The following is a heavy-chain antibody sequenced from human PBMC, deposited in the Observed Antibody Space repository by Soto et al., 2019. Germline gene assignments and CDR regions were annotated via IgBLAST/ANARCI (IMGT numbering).Heavy chain of an antibody. D-gene: IGHD6-19*01. CDR2: IYYSGST. CDR1: GGSISSYY. J-gene: IGHJ6*02. V-gene: IGHV4-59*08. CDR3: ARHSAVAGTVYYYGMDV. Sequence: QVQLQESGPGLVKPSETLSLTCTVSGGSISSYYWSWIRQPPGKGLEWIGYIYYSGSTNYNPSLNRRVTISVATSKNQFSLKLSSGTAADTAVYYCARHSAVAGTVYYYGMDVWGQGTTVTVSS.